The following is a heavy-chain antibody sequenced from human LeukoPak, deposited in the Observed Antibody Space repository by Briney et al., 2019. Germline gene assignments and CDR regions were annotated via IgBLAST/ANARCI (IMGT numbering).Heavy chain of an antibody. CDR1: GFTFRSYG. CDR2: ISYDGTKT. J-gene: IGHJ4*02. D-gene: IGHD2-15*01. V-gene: IGHV3-30*03. Sequence: GGSLRLSCAASGFTFRSYGIHWVRQAPGKGLEWVTVISYDGTKTYYADSVKGRFTISRDNSKNSLYLQMNSLRAEDTAVYYCARDREVVVAARLFDYWGQGTLVTVSS. CDR3: ARDREVVVAARLFDY.